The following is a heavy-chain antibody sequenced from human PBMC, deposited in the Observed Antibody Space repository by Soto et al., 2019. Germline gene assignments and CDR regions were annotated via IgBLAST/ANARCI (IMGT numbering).Heavy chain of an antibody. CDR3: AKDRGGWELHRSFDY. Sequence: QVQLVESGGGVVQPGRSLRLSCAASGFTFSSYGMHWVRQAPGKGLEWVAVISYDGSNKYYADSVKGRFTISRDNSKNTLYLQMNSLRAEDTAVYYCAKDRGGWELHRSFDYWGQGTLVTVSS. V-gene: IGHV3-30*18. D-gene: IGHD1-26*01. CDR1: GFTFSSYG. J-gene: IGHJ4*02. CDR2: ISYDGSNK.